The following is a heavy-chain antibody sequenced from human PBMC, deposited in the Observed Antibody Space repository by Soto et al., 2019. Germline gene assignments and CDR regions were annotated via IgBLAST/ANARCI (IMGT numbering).Heavy chain of an antibody. Sequence: GGSLRLSCAASGFTFDNYWMTWVRQAPGKGLEWVANIKQDGSEKYYVDSVKGRFTISRDNAKNSLYLQMNSLRAEDTAVYYCARVEYTPLGTARYYYMDVWGKGTTVTVSS. V-gene: IGHV3-7*01. J-gene: IGHJ6*03. CDR3: ARVEYTPLGTARYYYMDV. CDR2: IKQDGSEK. D-gene: IGHD5-18*01. CDR1: GFTFDNYW.